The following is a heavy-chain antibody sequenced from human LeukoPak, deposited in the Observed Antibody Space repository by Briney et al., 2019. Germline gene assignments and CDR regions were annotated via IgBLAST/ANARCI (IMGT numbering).Heavy chain of an antibody. CDR2: ISAYNGNT. V-gene: IGHV1-18*01. D-gene: IGHD3-10*01. J-gene: IGHJ4*02. CDR3: ARAMPHDYGSGSYYAPGGY. CDR1: GYTFTSYG. Sequence: GASVKVSCKASGYTFTSYGISWVRQAPGQGLEWMGWISAYNGNTNYAQKLQGRVTMTTDTSTSTAYMELRSLRSDDTAVYYSARAMPHDYGSGSYYAPGGYWGQGTLVTVSS.